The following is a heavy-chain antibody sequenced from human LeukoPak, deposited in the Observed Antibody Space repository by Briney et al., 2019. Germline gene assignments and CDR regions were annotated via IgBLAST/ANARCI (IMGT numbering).Heavy chain of an antibody. CDR3: VRVGYSGSYFYYYYYYMDV. Sequence: GGPLRLSCAASGFTFSSYWMSWVRQAPGKGLEWVANIKQDGSEKYYVDSVKGRFTISRDNAKNSLYLQMNSLRAEDTAVYYCVRVGYSGSYFYYYYYYMDVWGKGTTVTVSS. V-gene: IGHV3-7*01. J-gene: IGHJ6*03. D-gene: IGHD1-26*01. CDR2: IKQDGSEK. CDR1: GFTFSSYW.